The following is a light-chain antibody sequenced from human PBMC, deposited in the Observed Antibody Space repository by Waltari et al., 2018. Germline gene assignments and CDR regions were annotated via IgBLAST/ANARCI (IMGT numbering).Light chain of an antibody. J-gene: IGKJ1*01. CDR3: QQYYSTPPL. CDR1: HNILFSSNNKNF. Sequence: DIVMTQSPDSLSVSLGERDTINCKSSHNILFSSNNKNFLAWYQQKPGQPPKLLIYWASTRESGVPDRFSGSGSMTDFTLTINNLQAEDVAVYYCQQYYSTPPLFGQGTKVEI. V-gene: IGKV4-1*01. CDR2: WAS.